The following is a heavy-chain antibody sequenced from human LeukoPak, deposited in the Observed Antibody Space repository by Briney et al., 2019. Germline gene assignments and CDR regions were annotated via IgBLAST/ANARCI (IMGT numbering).Heavy chain of an antibody. CDR3: ARSGSGIDWYFDL. V-gene: IGHV4-61*01. CDR1: GDSVSSGSYY. CDR2: IYYSGST. J-gene: IGHJ2*01. D-gene: IGHD6-19*01. Sequence: SETLSLTCSVSGDSVSSGSYYWSWIRQPPEKGLEWIGYIYYSGSTNYNPSLKSRVTISVDTSKNQFPLKLSSVTAADTAVYYCARSGSGIDWYFDLWGRGTLVTVSS.